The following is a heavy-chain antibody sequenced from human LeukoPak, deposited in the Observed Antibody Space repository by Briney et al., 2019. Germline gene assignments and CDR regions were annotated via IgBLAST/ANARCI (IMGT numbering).Heavy chain of an antibody. J-gene: IGHJ6*03. CDR1: GYTFTSYY. CDR3: ARDSKLLWQRDFYYYMDV. CDR2: INPSGGST. V-gene: IGHV1-46*01. D-gene: IGHD3-10*01. Sequence: ASVKVSCKASGYTFTSYYMHWVRQAPGQGLEWMGIINPSGGSTSYAQKFQGRVTMTRDTSTSTVYMELSSLKSEDTAVYYCARDSKLLWQRDFYYYMDVWGKGTPVTISS.